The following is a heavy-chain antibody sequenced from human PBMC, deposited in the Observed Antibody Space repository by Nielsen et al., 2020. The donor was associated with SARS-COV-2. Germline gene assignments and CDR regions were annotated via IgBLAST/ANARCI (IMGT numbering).Heavy chain of an antibody. D-gene: IGHD5-12*01. CDR3: ARDSGIVATITWFDP. J-gene: IGHJ5*02. CDR2: INTGSGKT. CDR1: GYSFTNYP. V-gene: IGHV1-3*04. Sequence: ASVKVSCKASGYSFTNYPLHWVRQAPGQSLEWMGWINTGSGKTRYSEKFQGRLTITRDTSASTAYMELTSLTSEDTAVYYCARDSGIVATITWFDPWGQGTLVTVTS.